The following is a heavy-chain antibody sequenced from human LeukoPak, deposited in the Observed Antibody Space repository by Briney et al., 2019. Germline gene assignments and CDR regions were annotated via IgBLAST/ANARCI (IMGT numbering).Heavy chain of an antibody. V-gene: IGHV1-69*06. Sequence: SVKVSCKASGGTVSSYAISWVRQAPGQRLEWMGRIIPIFGTANYAQKFQGRVTITADKSTSTAYMELSSLRSEDTAVYYCANLNDYGDYGFDYWGQGTLVTVSS. D-gene: IGHD4-17*01. CDR1: GGTVSSYA. CDR2: IIPIFGTA. J-gene: IGHJ4*02. CDR3: ANLNDYGDYGFDY.